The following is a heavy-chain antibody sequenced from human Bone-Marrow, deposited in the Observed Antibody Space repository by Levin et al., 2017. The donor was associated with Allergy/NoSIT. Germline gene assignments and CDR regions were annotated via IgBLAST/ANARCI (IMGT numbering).Heavy chain of an antibody. CDR3: VKDLLRVDFWSGYYPYDAFDI. J-gene: IGHJ3*02. CDR1: GFTFSSYA. V-gene: IGHV3-64D*06. D-gene: IGHD3-3*01. Sequence: HPGESLKISCSASGFTFSSYAMHWVRQAPGKGLEYVSAISSNGGSTYYADSVKGRFTISRDNSKNTLYLQMSSLRAEDTAVYYCVKDLLRVDFWSGYYPYDAFDIWGQGTMVTVSS. CDR2: ISSNGGST.